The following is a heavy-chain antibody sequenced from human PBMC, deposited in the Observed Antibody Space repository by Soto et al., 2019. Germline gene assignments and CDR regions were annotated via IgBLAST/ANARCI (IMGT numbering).Heavy chain of an antibody. CDR1: GGSISSYY. Sequence: PSETLSLTCTVSGGSISSYYWSWIRQPPGKGLEWIGYIYYSGSTNYNPSLKSRVTISVDTSKNQFSLKLSSVTAADTAVYYCARLGGYSSSSLALGTPKFDYWGQGILVTVSS. D-gene: IGHD6-6*01. V-gene: IGHV4-59*08. CDR2: IYYSGST. CDR3: ARLGGYSSSSLALGTPKFDY. J-gene: IGHJ4*02.